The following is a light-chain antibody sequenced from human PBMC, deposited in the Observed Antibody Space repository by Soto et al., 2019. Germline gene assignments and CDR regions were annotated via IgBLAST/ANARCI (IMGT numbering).Light chain of an antibody. V-gene: IGLV1-44*01. Sequence: QSVLTQPASASGTPGQRVTISCSGSSSNIGTYRVSWYQHFPGTAPRLLIYSDNQRPSGVPDRFSASKSGASASLAISGLQSEDEAYFYCAAWDDSLNGCVFGTGTKVTVL. CDR2: SDN. J-gene: IGLJ1*01. CDR3: AAWDDSLNGCV. CDR1: SSNIGTYR.